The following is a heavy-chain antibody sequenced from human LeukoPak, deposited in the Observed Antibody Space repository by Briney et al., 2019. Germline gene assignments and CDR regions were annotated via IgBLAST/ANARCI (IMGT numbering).Heavy chain of an antibody. V-gene: IGHV3-21*01. J-gene: IGHJ4*02. D-gene: IGHD3-10*01. CDR2: ISSSSSHI. Sequence: GSLRLSCAASGFTFSSYSMNWVRQAPGKGLEWVSSISSSSSHIYYADSVKGRFTISRDNAKNSLYLQMNSLRAEDTAVYYCARARSGIDYWGQGTLVTVSS. CDR3: ARARSGIDY. CDR1: GFTFSSYS.